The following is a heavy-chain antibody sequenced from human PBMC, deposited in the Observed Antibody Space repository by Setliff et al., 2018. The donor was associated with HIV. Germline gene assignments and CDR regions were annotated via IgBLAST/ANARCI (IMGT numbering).Heavy chain of an antibody. Sequence: ASVKVSCKASGYTFPNYAIHWVRQAPGQRLEWMGWINPGNGNTKYSKKFQGRVTITRDTSATTAYMELSSLSSGDTAIFYCAREPIGGDDAFDIWGHGTMVTVSS. V-gene: IGHV1-3*01. CDR2: INPGNGNT. D-gene: IGHD2-21*02. J-gene: IGHJ3*02. CDR3: AREPIGGDDAFDI. CDR1: GYTFPNYA.